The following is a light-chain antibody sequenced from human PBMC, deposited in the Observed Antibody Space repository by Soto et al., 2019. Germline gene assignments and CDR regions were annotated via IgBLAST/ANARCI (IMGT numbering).Light chain of an antibody. V-gene: IGKV3-20*01. J-gene: IGKJ5*01. CDR3: QHYGSSLSIT. CDR2: GAS. Sequence: EIVLTQSPGTLSLSPGERATLSCRARQSVSSNYLAWYQQKPGQAPRLLIYGASSRATGIPDRFSGSESGTDFTLTISRLEPEDFAVYYCQHYGSSLSITFGQGTRLEIK. CDR1: QSVSSNY.